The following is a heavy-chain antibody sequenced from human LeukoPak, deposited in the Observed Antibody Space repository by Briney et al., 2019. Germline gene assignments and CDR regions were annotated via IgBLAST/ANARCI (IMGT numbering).Heavy chain of an antibody. Sequence: GGSLRLSCAASGFTFSSYAMSWVRQAPGKGLEWVSAISGSGGSTYYADSVKGRFTISRDNSQNTLYLQMNSLRAEDTAVYYCAKEIAVAGKRRIDYWGQGTLVTVSS. CDR3: AKEIAVAGKRRIDY. CDR2: ISGSGGST. D-gene: IGHD6-19*01. V-gene: IGHV3-23*01. CDR1: GFTFSSYA. J-gene: IGHJ4*02.